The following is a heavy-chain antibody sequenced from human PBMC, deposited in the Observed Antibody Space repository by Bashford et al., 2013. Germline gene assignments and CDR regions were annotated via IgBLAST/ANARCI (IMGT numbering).Heavy chain of an antibody. D-gene: IGHD6-13*01. Sequence: WIRQPPGKGLEWIGSIYYSGSTYYNPSLKSRVTISVDTSKNQFSLKLSSVTAADTAVYYCAKGSIRQQLASNIDYWGQGTLVTVSS. CDR3: AKGSIRQQLASNIDY. V-gene: IGHV4-39*01. J-gene: IGHJ4*02. CDR2: IYYSGST.